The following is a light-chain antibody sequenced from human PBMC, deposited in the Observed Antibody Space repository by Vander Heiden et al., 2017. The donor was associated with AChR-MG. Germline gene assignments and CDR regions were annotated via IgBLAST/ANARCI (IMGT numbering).Light chain of an antibody. CDR2: AAS. V-gene: IGKV1-9*01. Sequence: QLTPSPSALSASVGDRVNVTCRASQDIGTYLGWYQQKPGRAPHLLIYAASALRSGAPATFSGSGSGTDFTLTISSLQPEDFATYFCQQLYNFPRTFGQGTKVEVK. CDR3: QQLYNFPRT. J-gene: IGKJ1*01. CDR1: QDIGTY.